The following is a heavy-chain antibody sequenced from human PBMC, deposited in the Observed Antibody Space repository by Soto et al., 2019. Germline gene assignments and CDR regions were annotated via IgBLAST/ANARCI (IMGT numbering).Heavy chain of an antibody. Sequence: ASVKFSCKASGYTFNDYYINWVRQAPGQGLEWIGWINPNSGDTKYGQKFQGWVTMTRDTSISTAYMELNRLKSDDTAFYFCVRHDFWRGTIDPWGQGTLVTVSS. CDR3: VRHDFWRGTIDP. J-gene: IGHJ5*02. CDR1: GYTFNDYY. V-gene: IGHV1-2*04. CDR2: INPNSGDT. D-gene: IGHD3-3*01.